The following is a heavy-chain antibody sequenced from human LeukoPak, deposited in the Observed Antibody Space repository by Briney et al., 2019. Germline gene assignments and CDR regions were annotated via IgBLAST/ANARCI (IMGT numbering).Heavy chain of an antibody. Sequence: PGGSLRLSCAASGFTFDDYAMHWVRQAPGKGLEWVSLISWDGGSTYYADSVKGRFTISRDNSRHTLYLQMNSLGAEDTALYYCAKDKEYSGFGPILSGYYYGMDVWGKGTTDTVSS. CDR1: GFTFDDYA. V-gene: IGHV3-43D*04. J-gene: IGHJ6*04. CDR2: ISWDGGST. CDR3: AKDKEYSGFGPILSGYYYGMDV. D-gene: IGHD5-12*01.